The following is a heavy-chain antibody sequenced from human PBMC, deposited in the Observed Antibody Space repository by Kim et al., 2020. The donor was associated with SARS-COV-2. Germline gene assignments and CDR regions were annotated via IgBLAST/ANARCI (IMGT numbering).Heavy chain of an antibody. V-gene: IGHV3-43*02. D-gene: IGHD4-4*01. CDR2: ISGDGGST. CDR3: AKDVYPDDYSNYYYYGMDV. Sequence: GGSLRLSCAASGFTFDDYAMHWVRQAPGKGLEWVSLISGDGGSTYYADSVKGRFTISRDNSKNSLYLQMNSLRTEDTALYYCAKDVYPDDYSNYYYYGMDVWGQGTTVTVSS. CDR1: GFTFDDYA. J-gene: IGHJ6*02.